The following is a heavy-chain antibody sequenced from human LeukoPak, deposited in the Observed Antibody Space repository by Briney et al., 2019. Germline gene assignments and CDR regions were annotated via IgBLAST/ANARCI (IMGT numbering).Heavy chain of an antibody. D-gene: IGHD4-17*01. V-gene: IGHV3-49*03. CDR2: IRSKAYGGTT. J-gene: IGHJ5*02. Sequence: GGSLRLSCTASGFTFGDYAMSWFRQAPGKGLEWVGFIRSKAYGGTTEYAASVKGRFTISRDDSKSIAYLQMNSLKTEDTAVYYRTRVARFDYGDYVYWFDPWGQGTLVTVSS. CDR3: TRVARFDYGDYVYWFDP. CDR1: GFTFGDYA.